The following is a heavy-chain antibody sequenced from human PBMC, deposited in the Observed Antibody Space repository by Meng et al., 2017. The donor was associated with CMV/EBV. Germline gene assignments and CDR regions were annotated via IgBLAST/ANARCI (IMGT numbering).Heavy chain of an antibody. D-gene: IGHD1-26*01. J-gene: IGHJ4*02. CDR2: IYYSGST. CDR3: ARASGSLISFDY. Sequence: GSLRLSCTVSGGSVSSGSYYWSWIRQPPGKGLEWIGYIYYSGSTNHNPSLKSRVTISVDTSKNQFSLKLSSVTAADTAVYYCARASGSLISFDYWGQGTLVTVSS. V-gene: IGHV4-61*01. CDR1: GGSVSSGSYY.